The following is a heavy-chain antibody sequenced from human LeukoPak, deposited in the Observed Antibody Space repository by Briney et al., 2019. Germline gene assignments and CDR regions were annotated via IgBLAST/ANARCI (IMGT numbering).Heavy chain of an antibody. V-gene: IGHV1-3*01. J-gene: IGHJ3*02. CDR1: GYTFTSYA. CDR2: INAGNGNT. CDR3: ARGIPDDGGRDAFDI. D-gene: IGHD1-1*01. Sequence: ASVKVSCKASGYTFTSYAMHWVRQAPGQRLEWMGWINAGNGNTKYSQKFQGRVTITRDTSASTAYMELSSLRSEDTAVYYCARGIPDDGGRDAFDIWGQGTMVTVSS.